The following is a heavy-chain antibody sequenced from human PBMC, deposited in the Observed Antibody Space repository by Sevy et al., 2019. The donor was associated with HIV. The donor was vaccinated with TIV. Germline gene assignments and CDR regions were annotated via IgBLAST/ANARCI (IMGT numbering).Heavy chain of an antibody. V-gene: IGHV4-39*02. J-gene: IGHJ3*01. Sequence: SETLSLTCTVSGGSIISSTYYWGWIRQPPGKGLEWIGSVYYSGSTYYNPSLRSRVTISVDMLKDHFSLKLSSVTAADTAVYYCAGRGAGPAFDVWGQGTMVTVSS. CDR3: AGRGAGPAFDV. CDR1: GGSIISSTYY. D-gene: IGHD3-10*01. CDR2: VYYSGST.